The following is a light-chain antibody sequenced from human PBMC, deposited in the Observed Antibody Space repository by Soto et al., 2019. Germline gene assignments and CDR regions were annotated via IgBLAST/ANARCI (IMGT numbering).Light chain of an antibody. Sequence: EIVMTQSPATLSVSPGERATLSYRASQSVSSNLAWYQQKPGQAPRLLIYGASTRATGIPARFSGSGSGAEFPLTIRSLQSEDFAVYYCQQYNNWPYTFGQGTKLEIK. V-gene: IGKV3-15*01. CDR3: QQYNNWPYT. CDR2: GAS. CDR1: QSVSSN. J-gene: IGKJ2*01.